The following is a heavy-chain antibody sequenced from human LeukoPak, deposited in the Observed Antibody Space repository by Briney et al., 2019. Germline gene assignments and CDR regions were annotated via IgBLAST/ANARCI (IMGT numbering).Heavy chain of an antibody. CDR3: ARTYYYGSGSYSATDY. D-gene: IGHD3-10*01. V-gene: IGHV1-46*02. Sequence: ASVKVSCRASGYTFHGYYMHWVRQAPGQGLEWMGIINPSGGSTTYAQKFQGRVTLTRDTSTSTVYMELSSLRSEDTAVYYCARTYYYGSGSYSATDYWGQGTLVTVSS. CDR2: INPSGGST. J-gene: IGHJ4*02. CDR1: GYTFHGYY.